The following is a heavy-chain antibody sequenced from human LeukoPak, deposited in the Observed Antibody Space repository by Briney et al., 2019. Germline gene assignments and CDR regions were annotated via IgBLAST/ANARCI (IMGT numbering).Heavy chain of an antibody. CDR1: GYTFTSYG. CDR2: INPNSGGT. J-gene: IGHJ3*02. CDR3: ARDLYAFDI. Sequence: ASVKVSCKASGYTFTSYGISWVRQAPGQGLEWMGWINPNSGGTNYAQKFQGRVTMTRDTSISTAYMELSRLRSDDTAVYYCARDLYAFDIWGQGTMVTVSS. V-gene: IGHV1-2*02.